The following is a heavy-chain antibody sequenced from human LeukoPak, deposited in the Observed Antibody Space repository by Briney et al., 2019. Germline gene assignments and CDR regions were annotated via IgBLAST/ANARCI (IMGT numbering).Heavy chain of an antibody. CDR3: ARVVCSGGSCYGMDV. D-gene: IGHD2-15*01. CDR2: IYHSGRT. Sequence: PSQTLSLTCAVSGGSISSGGYSWSWIRQPPGKGLEWIRYIYHSGRTYYNPSLKSRVTISVDRSKNQFSLKLSSVTAADTAVYYCARVVCSGGSCYGMDVWGQGTTVTVSS. J-gene: IGHJ6*02. V-gene: IGHV4-30-2*01. CDR1: GGSISSGGYS.